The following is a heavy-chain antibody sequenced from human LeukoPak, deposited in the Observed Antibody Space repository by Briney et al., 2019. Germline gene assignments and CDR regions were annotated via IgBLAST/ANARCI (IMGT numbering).Heavy chain of an antibody. J-gene: IGHJ4*02. CDR2: IRYDGSNK. CDR1: GFTFSSYG. Sequence: PGGSLRLTCAASGFTFSSYGMHWVRQAPGKGLERVTFIRYDGSNKYYADSVKGRFTISRDNSKNTLYLQMNSLRAEDTAVYYCARESRHIFGRNWDYWGQGTLVTVS. D-gene: IGHD1-14*01. V-gene: IGHV3-30*02. CDR3: ARESRHIFGRNWDY.